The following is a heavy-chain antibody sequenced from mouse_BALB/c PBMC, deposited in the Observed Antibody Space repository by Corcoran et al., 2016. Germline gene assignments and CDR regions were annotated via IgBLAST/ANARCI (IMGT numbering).Heavy chain of an antibody. Sequence: QIQLVQSGPELKKPGETVKISCKASGYTFTNYGMNWVKQAPGKGLKWMGWINTYTGEPTYADDFKGRFAFSLETSASTAYLQINNLKNEDTATYFCAHYYGSSFAYWGQGTLVTVSA. D-gene: IGHD1-1*01. V-gene: IGHV9-3-1*01. CDR2: INTYTGEP. CDR3: AHYYGSSFAY. CDR1: GYTFTNYG. J-gene: IGHJ3*01.